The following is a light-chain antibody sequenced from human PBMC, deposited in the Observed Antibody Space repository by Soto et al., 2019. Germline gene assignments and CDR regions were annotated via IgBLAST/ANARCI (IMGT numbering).Light chain of an antibody. CDR2: KTS. Sequence: EIVMTQTPLSSPVTLGQPASISCRSSQSLLDSDGETYLSWLQQRPGQPPRLLIYKTSSRFSGVPDRFSGSGAVTDFTLKISRLEVEDVGVYYCMQATQFPHTFGQGTKLEI. J-gene: IGKJ2*01. CDR3: MQATQFPHT. CDR1: QSLLDSDGETY. V-gene: IGKV2-24*01.